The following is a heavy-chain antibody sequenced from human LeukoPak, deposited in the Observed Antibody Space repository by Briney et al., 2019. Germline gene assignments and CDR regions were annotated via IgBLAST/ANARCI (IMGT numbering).Heavy chain of an antibody. CDR1: GFTFSSYS. D-gene: IGHD6-19*01. CDR3: ARSGGGSGWYAKNYYYYMDV. CDR2: ISSSSSYI. J-gene: IGHJ6*03. V-gene: IGHV3-21*01. Sequence: GGSLRLSCAASGFTFSSYSMNWVRQAPGKGLEWVSSISSSSSYIYYADSVKGRFTISRDNAKNSLYLQMNSLRAEDTAVYYCARSGGGSGWYAKNYYYYMDVWGKGTTVTVSS.